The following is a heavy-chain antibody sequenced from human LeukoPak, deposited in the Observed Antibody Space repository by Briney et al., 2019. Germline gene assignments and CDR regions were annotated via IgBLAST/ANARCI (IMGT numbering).Heavy chain of an antibody. CDR3: AKAKGWYGEGYFDY. J-gene: IGHJ4*02. D-gene: IGHD3-10*01. Sequence: GGSLRLSCAASGFAVGSNYMNWVRQAPGKGLEWVSVIYSDGRTYYADSVKGRFTISRDISKNTLFLEMTSLRAEDTAVYYCAKAKGWYGEGYFDYWGQGTLVTVSS. CDR1: GFAVGSNY. CDR2: IYSDGRT. V-gene: IGHV3-53*01.